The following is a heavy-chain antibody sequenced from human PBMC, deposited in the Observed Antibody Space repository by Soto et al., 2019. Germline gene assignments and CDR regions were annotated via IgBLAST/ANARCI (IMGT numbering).Heavy chain of an antibody. CDR1: GYTFTGYY. Sequence: QVQLVQSGAEVKKPGASVKVSCKASGYTFTGYYMHWVRQAPGQGLAWMGWINPNSGGTNYAQKFQGRVTMTCDTAISTAYMELSRLRSDDTAVYYCARPGSSSSVNAFDIWGQGTMVTVSS. V-gene: IGHV1-2*02. D-gene: IGHD6-6*01. J-gene: IGHJ3*02. CDR3: ARPGSSSSVNAFDI. CDR2: INPNSGGT.